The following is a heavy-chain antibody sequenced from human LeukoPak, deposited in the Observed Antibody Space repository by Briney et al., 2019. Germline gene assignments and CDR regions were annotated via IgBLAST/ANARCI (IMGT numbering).Heavy chain of an antibody. CDR2: ISSSSSYI. CDR1: GFTFSSYS. V-gene: IGHV3-21*01. J-gene: IGHJ6*03. Sequence: GGSLRLSCAASGFTFSSYSMNWVRQAPGKGLEWVSSISSSSSYIYYADSVKGRFTISRDNAKNSLYLQMNSLRADDTAVFYCATVLVRSSSGWHLPSYYYYYYMDVWGKGTTVTVSS. CDR3: ATVLVRSSSGWHLPSYYYYYYMDV. D-gene: IGHD6-19*01.